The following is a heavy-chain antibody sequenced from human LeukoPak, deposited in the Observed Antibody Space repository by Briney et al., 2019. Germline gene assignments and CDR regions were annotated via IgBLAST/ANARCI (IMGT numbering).Heavy chain of an antibody. CDR2: IYTSGSL. CDR3: AREGRSSYYYYGMDV. Sequence: SETLSLTCTASGDSISSYYWSWIRQPAGKGLEWIGRIYTSGSLDYNPSLKSRVTMSADTSKNQFSLKLRSVTAADTAVYYCAREGRSSYYYYGMDVWGQGTTVTVSS. V-gene: IGHV4-4*07. CDR1: GDSISSYY. J-gene: IGHJ6*02. D-gene: IGHD3-10*01.